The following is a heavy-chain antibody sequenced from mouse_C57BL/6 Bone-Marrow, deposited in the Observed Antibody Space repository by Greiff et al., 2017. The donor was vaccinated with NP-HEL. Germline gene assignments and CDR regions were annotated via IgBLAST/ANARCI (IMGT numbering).Heavy chain of an antibody. Sequence: EVHLVESGGDLVKPGGSLKLSCAASGFTFSSYGMSWVRQTPDKRLEWVATISSGGSYTYYPASVKGRFNISRDNAKNTLYLQMSSLKSEDTAMYYCARGYRKAWFAYWGQGTLVTVSA. J-gene: IGHJ3*01. V-gene: IGHV5-6*01. CDR1: GFTFSSYG. CDR2: ISSGGSYT. D-gene: IGHD2-14*01. CDR3: ARGYRKAWFAY.